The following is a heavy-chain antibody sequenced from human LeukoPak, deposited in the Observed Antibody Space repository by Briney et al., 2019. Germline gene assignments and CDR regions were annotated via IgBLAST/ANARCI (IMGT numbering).Heavy chain of an antibody. Sequence: GASLRLSCSVSGSTSSTYQMGWVRQAPGKGLEWVSIISDQEYYADSVKGRSAISRDSSKNTLYLQMYSLTAEDTAIYYCAETLGPGRHYFISWGQGTLVTVSS. J-gene: IGHJ4*02. CDR3: AETLGPGRHYFIS. V-gene: IGHV3-23*01. CDR2: ISDQE. D-gene: IGHD3-16*01. CDR1: GSTSSTYQ.